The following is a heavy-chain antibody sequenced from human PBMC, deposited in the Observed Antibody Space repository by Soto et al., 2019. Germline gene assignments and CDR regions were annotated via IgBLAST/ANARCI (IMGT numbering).Heavy chain of an antibody. D-gene: IGHD6-13*01. CDR1: GGSFSGYY. CDR3: ARAQGYSSSWYNY. V-gene: IGHV4-34*01. Sequence: LSLTCAVYGGSFSGYYWSWIRQPPGKGLEWIGEINHSGSTNYNPSLKSRVTISVDTSKNQFSLKLSSVTAADTAVYYCARAQGYSSSWYNYWGQGTLVTVSS. CDR2: INHSGST. J-gene: IGHJ4*02.